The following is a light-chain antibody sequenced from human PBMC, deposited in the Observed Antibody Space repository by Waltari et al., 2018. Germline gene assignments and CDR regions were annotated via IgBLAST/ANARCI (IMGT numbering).Light chain of an antibody. CDR3: CSNVGSSVF. J-gene: IGLJ2*01. Sequence: QSALTQPASVSGSPGQSITISCTGFNSNVGRYNLVSWYQKHPGKAPKLLIYAGNRRPSGVSNRFSGSKSYNPASLTLSGLQAEDEADYYCCSNVGSSVFFGGVPKLTVL. CDR1: NSNVGRYNL. V-gene: IGLV2-23*03. CDR2: AGN.